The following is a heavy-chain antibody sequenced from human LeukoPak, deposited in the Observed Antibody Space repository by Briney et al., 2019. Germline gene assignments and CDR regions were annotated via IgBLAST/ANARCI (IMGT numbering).Heavy chain of an antibody. J-gene: IGHJ6*02. CDR3: ARVGGSGSPVPWLYYYYGLDV. V-gene: IGHV3-33*08. Sequence: GRSLRLSCADSGFTFSNYAMHWVRQAPGKGLEWVAVIWYDGSNKYYADSVKGRFTISRDNSKNTLYLQMNSLRAEDTAVYYCARVGGSGSPVPWLYYYYGLDVWGQGTTVTVSS. D-gene: IGHD3-10*01. CDR2: IWYDGSNK. CDR1: GFTFSNYA.